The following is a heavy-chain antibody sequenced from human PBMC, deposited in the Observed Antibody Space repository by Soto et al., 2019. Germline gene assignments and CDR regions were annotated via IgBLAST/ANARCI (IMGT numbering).Heavy chain of an antibody. CDR1: GYTFTGYY. Sequence: ASVKVSCKASGYTFTGYYMHRVRQAPGQGLEWMGWINPNSGGTNYAQKFQGWVTMTRDTSISTAYMELSRLRSDDTAVYYCARDRIAVADPYYYGMDVWGQGTTVTVSS. J-gene: IGHJ6*02. D-gene: IGHD6-19*01. V-gene: IGHV1-2*04. CDR3: ARDRIAVADPYYYGMDV. CDR2: INPNSGGT.